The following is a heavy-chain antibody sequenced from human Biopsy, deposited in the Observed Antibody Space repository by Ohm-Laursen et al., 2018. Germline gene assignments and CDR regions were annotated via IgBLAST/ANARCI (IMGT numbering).Heavy chain of an antibody. Sequence: GTLSLTCSVSGGFVGDYFLSWIRLVPGKRPEWIGYTYYRGTSENNPSLRSRVTTSVDISRNQFFLNMKSVTGADTAVYYCAAFPFSGGPAFDIWGQGTTVIVSS. V-gene: IGHV4-59*02. J-gene: IGHJ3*02. CDR3: AAFPFSGGPAFDI. CDR1: GGFVGDYF. CDR2: TYYRGTS. D-gene: IGHD2/OR15-2a*01.